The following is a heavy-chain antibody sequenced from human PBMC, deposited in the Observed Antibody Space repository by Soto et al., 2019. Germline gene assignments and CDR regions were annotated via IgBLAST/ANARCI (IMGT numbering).Heavy chain of an antibody. D-gene: IGHD6-25*01. J-gene: IGHJ4*02. CDR2: INHSGST. CDR1: GGSFSGYY. Sequence: QVQLQQWGAGLLKPSETLSLTCAVYGGSFSGYYWSWIRQPPGKGLEWIGEINHSGSTNYNPSLRSRVTISVDTPKNQFTRKLSSGTAADTAVYDCARRKVRGGEPNNYLDYRGQGTLVTVSS. CDR3: ARRKVRGGEPNNYLDY. V-gene: IGHV4-34*01.